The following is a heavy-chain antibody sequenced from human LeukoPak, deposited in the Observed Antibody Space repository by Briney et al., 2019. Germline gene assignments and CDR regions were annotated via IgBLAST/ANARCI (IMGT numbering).Heavy chain of an antibody. J-gene: IGHJ4*02. CDR2: INWSSKMV. CDR3: AKGSLEMATVDFEF. CDR1: GFDFGNYD. V-gene: IGHV3-9*01. Sequence: PGRSLRLSCAASGFDFGNYDMHWVRHAPGKGLQWVSGINWSSKMVDYAASVKGRFTISRDNAKNSLYLQMNSLTSEDTAFYFCAKGSLEMATVDFEFWGQGTLVTVSS. D-gene: IGHD5-24*01.